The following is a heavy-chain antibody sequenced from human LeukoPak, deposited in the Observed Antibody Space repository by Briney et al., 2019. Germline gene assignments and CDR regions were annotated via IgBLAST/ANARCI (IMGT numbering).Heavy chain of an antibody. V-gene: IGHV3-48*03. CDR2: IGPSVVNI. D-gene: IGHD4-17*01. Sequence: GGSLRLSCAASGLTFSSYEMNWVRQAPGKGLEWVSYIGPSVVNIYYADSVRGRFTISRDNAKSSVYLQMNSLTAEDTAIYYCATLYGRDYWGQGTPVTVSS. J-gene: IGHJ4*02. CDR3: ATLYGRDY. CDR1: GLTFSSYE.